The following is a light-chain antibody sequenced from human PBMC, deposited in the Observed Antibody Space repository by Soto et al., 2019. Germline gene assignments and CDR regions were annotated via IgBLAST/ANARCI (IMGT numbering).Light chain of an antibody. CDR1: QSVSSSY. CDR3: QQYGSSRWT. CDR2: GAS. V-gene: IGKV3-20*01. Sequence: EIVLTQSPGTLSLSPGERATLSCRASQSVSSSYLAWYQQKPGQAPRLLLYGASSRATGIPGRFGGSGSGTDFTVTISRLEPEDFAVYYCQQYGSSRWTFGQGAKVEIK. J-gene: IGKJ1*01.